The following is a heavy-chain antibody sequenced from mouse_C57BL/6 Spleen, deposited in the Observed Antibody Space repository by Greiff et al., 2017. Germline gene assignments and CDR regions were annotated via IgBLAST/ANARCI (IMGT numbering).Heavy chain of an antibody. J-gene: IGHJ4*01. CDR3: ARWGYYSNYYAMDY. CDR2: INPGSGGT. V-gene: IGHV1-54*01. D-gene: IGHD2-5*01. CDR1: GYAFTNYL. Sequence: VKLQESGAELVRPGTSVQVSCKASGYAFTNYLIEWVKQRPGQGLEWIGVINPGSGGTNYNEQFKGKATMTADKSSSTAYMQLSSLTSEDSAVYFCARWGYYSNYYAMDYWGQGTSVTVSS.